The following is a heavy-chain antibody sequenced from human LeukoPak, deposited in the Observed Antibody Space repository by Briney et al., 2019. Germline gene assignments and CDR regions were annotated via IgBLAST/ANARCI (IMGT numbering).Heavy chain of an antibody. V-gene: IGHV5-51*01. J-gene: IGHJ4*02. Sequence: GESLKISCKGSEYSFTSYWIGWVRQMPGKGLGWMGIIYPGDSDTRYSPSFQGQVTISADKSISTAYLQWSSLKASDTAMYYCARGPLPRRGRVHYWGQGTLVTVSS. CDR3: ARGPLPRRGRVHY. CDR1: EYSFTSYW. CDR2: IYPGDSDT.